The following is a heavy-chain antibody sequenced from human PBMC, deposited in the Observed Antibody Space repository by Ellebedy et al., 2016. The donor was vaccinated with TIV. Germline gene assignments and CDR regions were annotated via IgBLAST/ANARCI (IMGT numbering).Heavy chain of an antibody. CDR3: ARVGLVAIADGVY. CDR1: GGSLSDYY. CDR2: INHSGNT. V-gene: IGHV4-34*01. D-gene: IGHD6-13*01. J-gene: IGHJ4*02. Sequence: SETLSLTCAVYGGSLSDYYWSWIRQPPGQGLEWIGEINHSGNTNYSPSLKSRVTISVDTSKNQFSLKLTSVTAADTAVYYCARVGLVAIADGVYWGQGTLVTVSS.